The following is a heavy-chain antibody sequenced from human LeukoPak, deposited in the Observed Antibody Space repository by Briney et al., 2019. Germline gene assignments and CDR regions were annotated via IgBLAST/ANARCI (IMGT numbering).Heavy chain of an antibody. D-gene: IGHD5-18*01. CDR2: IYTSGST. CDR3: ARAVGDTAMVKTAPYYYYMDV. CDR1: GVSISSGSYY. V-gene: IGHV4-61*02. J-gene: IGHJ6*03. Sequence: SQTLSLTCTVSGVSISSGSYYWSWIRQPAGKGLEWIGRIYTSGSTNYNPSLKSRVTISVDTSKNQFSLKLSSVTAADTAVYYCARAVGDTAMVKTAPYYYYMDVWGKGTTVTVSS.